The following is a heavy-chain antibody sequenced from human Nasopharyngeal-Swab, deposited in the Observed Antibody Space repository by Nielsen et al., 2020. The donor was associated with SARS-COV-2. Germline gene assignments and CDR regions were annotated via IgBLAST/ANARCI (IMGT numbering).Heavy chain of an antibody. CDR3: ARPSTAHCSGGSCDNWFDP. V-gene: IGHV5-51*01. D-gene: IGHD2-15*01. Sequence: GESLKISCKGSGYSFTSYWIGWVRQMPGKGLEWMGIIYPGDSDTRYSPSFQGQVTISADKSISTAYLQWSSLKASDTAMYYCARPSTAHCSGGSCDNWFDPWGQGTLVTVSS. J-gene: IGHJ5*02. CDR1: GYSFTSYW. CDR2: IYPGDSDT.